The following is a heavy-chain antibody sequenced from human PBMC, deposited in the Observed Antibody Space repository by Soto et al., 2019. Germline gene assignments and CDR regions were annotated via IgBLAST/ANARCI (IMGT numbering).Heavy chain of an antibody. Sequence: PGGSLRLSCAASGFTFSSYSMNWVRQAPGKGLEWVSSISSSSSYIYYADSVKGRFTISRDNAKNSLYLQMNSLRAEDTAVYYCARDPTDFWSGYHENYYFAYWGQGTLVTVSS. D-gene: IGHD3-3*01. V-gene: IGHV3-21*01. J-gene: IGHJ4*02. CDR1: GFTFSSYS. CDR3: ARDPTDFWSGYHENYYFAY. CDR2: ISSSSSYI.